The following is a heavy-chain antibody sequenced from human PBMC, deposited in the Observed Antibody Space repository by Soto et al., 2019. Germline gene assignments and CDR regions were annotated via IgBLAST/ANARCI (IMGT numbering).Heavy chain of an antibody. D-gene: IGHD6-6*01. CDR3: ARAGTGVEYSSSSVDTSLRNWFEP. V-gene: IGHV4-34*01. CDR1: GGSFSGYY. CDR2: INHSGST. J-gene: IGHJ5*02. Sequence: KPSETLSLTCAFYGGSFSGYYWSWIRHPPGKWLEWIGEINHSGSTNYNPSLKSRVTISVDTSKNQFSLKLSSVTAADTAVYYCARAGTGVEYSSSSVDTSLRNWFEPWGQGTLVSVS.